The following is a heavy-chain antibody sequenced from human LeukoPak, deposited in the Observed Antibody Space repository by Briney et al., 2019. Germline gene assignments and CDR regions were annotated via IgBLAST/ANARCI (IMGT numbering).Heavy chain of an antibody. CDR2: IYTSGST. Sequence: KPSETLSLTCTVSGGSISSSSYYWSWIRQPAGKGLEWIGRIYTSGSTNYNPSLKSRVTMSVDTSKNQFSLKLSSVTAADTAVYYCARDLFHGDYVWWYFDLWGRGTLVTVSS. CDR3: ARDLFHGDYVWWYFDL. CDR1: GGSISSSSYY. J-gene: IGHJ2*01. D-gene: IGHD4-17*01. V-gene: IGHV4-61*02.